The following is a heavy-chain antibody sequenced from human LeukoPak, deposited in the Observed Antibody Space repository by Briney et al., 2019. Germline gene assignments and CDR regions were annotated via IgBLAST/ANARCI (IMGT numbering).Heavy chain of an antibody. V-gene: IGHV3-21*01. Sequence: GGSLRLSCAASGFTFSSYGMNWFRQAPGKGLEWVSSISSSSSYIYYADSVKGRFTISRDNAKNSLYLQMNSLRAEDTAVYYCARDGGSFLDYWGQGTLVTVSS. J-gene: IGHJ4*02. CDR2: ISSSSSYI. D-gene: IGHD1-26*01. CDR1: GFTFSSYG. CDR3: ARDGGSFLDY.